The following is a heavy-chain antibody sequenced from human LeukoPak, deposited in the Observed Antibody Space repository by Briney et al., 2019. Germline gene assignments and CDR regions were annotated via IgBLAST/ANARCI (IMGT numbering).Heavy chain of an antibody. D-gene: IGHD1-26*01. V-gene: IGHV1-24*01. CDR1: GYTLTELS. Sequence: ASVKVSCKVSGYTLTELSMHWVRQAPGKGLEWMGGFDPEDGETIYAQKFQGRVTMTEDTSTDTAYMELSSLRSEDTAVYYCARGSGSYFNFDYWGQGTLVTVSS. CDR3: ARGSGSYFNFDY. CDR2: FDPEDGET. J-gene: IGHJ4*02.